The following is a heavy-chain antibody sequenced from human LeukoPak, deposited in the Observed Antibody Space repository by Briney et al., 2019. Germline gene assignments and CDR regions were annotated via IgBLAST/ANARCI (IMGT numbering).Heavy chain of an antibody. CDR2: INPSGGST. J-gene: IGHJ6*02. CDR3: ARVGSDCSSTSCYNRPVYGMDV. Sequence: GASVKVSCKASGFTFTNYYVYWVRQAPGQGLEWMGRINPSGGSTSYAQKFQDRVTMTRDTSTSTVYVELSSLRSEDTAVYYCARVGSDCSSTSCYNRPVYGMDVWGQGTTVTVSS. D-gene: IGHD2-2*02. V-gene: IGHV1-46*01. CDR1: GFTFTNYY.